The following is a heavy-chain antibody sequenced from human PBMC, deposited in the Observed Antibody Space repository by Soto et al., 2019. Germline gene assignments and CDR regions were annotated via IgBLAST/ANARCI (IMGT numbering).Heavy chain of an antibody. V-gene: IGHV3-7*05. CDR2: INRDGSKK. Sequence: ESGGDLVQPGGSLRLSCAASGFTLSAYWMTWVRQAPGKGLEWVANINRDGSKKSYLDSVRGRFTISRANVGNSLYLQMDSLRADGTALYYCARDVSPGSSSLYLDAFDIWGQGTMVTVSS. CDR3: ARDVSPGSSSLYLDAFDI. J-gene: IGHJ3*02. D-gene: IGHD6-13*01. CDR1: GFTLSAYW.